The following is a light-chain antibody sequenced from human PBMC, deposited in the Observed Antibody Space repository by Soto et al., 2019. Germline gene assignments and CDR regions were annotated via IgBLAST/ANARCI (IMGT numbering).Light chain of an antibody. V-gene: IGKV3-11*01. Sequence: EIVLTQSPVTLSLSAGERATLSCRASQSISSHLAWYQQKPGRAPRLLIYDASNRATGIPAKFSGSGSGTVFTLTISSPEPEDFAVYYCQHRSTWPFTFGEGTKVEIK. J-gene: IGKJ4*01. CDR1: QSISSH. CDR3: QHRSTWPFT. CDR2: DAS.